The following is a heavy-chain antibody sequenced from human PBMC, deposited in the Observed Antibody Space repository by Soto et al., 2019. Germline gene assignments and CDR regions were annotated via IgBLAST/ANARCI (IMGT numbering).Heavy chain of an antibody. V-gene: IGHV4-31*03. CDR2: IYYSGST. CDR1: GGSISSGGYY. Sequence: PSETLSLTCTASGGSISSGGYYWSWIRQHPGKGLEWIGYIYYSGSTYYNPSLKSRVTISVDTSKNQFSLKLSSVTAADTAVYYCASYNERKPFYDSSGYYYFDYWGQGTLVTVSS. CDR3: ASYNERKPFYDSSGYYYFDY. D-gene: IGHD3-22*01. J-gene: IGHJ4*02.